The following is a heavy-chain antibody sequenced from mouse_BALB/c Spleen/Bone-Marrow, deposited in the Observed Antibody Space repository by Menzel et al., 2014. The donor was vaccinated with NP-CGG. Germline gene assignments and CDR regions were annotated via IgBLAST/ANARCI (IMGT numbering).Heavy chain of an antibody. Sequence: LQQSGSELVRPGASVKLSCKASGYIFANYWMHWVKQRHGQGLEWIGNISPRSGSTNYDEKFKSKATLTVDTSSATAYMYLNSLTSEDSAVYYCTRIFDYWDQGTILTGSS. CDR1: GYIFANYW. CDR3: TRIFDY. V-gene: IGHV1S22*01. CDR2: ISPRSGST. J-gene: IGHJ2*01.